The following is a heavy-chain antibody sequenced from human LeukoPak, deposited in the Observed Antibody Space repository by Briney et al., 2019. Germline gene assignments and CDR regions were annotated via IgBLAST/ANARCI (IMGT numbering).Heavy chain of an antibody. V-gene: IGHV3-21*01. J-gene: IGHJ5*02. Sequence: PGGSLRLSCAASGFIFSDFSMNWVRQAPGKGLEWVSSISGSSHYIYYADSVKGRLTISRDNAKNSLYLQTNGLRVDDTAVYYCARVTSRDWFDPWGQGTLVTVSS. CDR1: GFIFSDFS. CDR2: ISGSSHYI. D-gene: IGHD3-10*01. CDR3: ARVTSRDWFDP.